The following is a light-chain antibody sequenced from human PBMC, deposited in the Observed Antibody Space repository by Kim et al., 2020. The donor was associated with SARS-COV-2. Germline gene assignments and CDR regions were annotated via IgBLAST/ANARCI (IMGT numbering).Light chain of an antibody. CDR1: SSDIGGYNY. V-gene: IGLV2-8*01. Sequence: GQSVTFSCTGTSSDIGGYNYVAWYQHHPGEAPRLMIYEVNKRPSGVPDRFSGSKSGNTASLTVSGLQAEDEADYYCSSYAGNNNLIFGGGTQLTVL. CDR2: EVN. J-gene: IGLJ2*01. CDR3: SSYAGNNNLI.